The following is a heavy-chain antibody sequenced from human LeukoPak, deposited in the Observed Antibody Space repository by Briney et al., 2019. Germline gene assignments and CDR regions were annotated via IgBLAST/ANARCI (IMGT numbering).Heavy chain of an antibody. J-gene: IGHJ4*02. CDR1: GYTLTELS. CDR2: FDPEDGET. D-gene: IGHD6-19*01. V-gene: IGHV1-24*01. CDR3: ATSYSSGWYYFDY. Sequence: ASVTVSRKVSGYTLTELSMHWVRQAPGKGLDGLGGFDPEDGETIYAQKFQGRVTMTEDTSTDTAYMELSSLRSEDTAVYYCATSYSSGWYYFDYWGQGTLVTVSS.